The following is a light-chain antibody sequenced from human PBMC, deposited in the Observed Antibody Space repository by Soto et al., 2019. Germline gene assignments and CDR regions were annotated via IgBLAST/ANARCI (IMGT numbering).Light chain of an antibody. J-gene: IGKJ2*01. CDR2: GAS. V-gene: IGKV3-15*01. Sequence: EIVMTQSPATLSVSPGERATLSCRASQSVSSNLAWYQQKPGQAPRLLIYGASTSATGIPARFSGSGSGTEFTLTISSLQSEDLALYYCQQYNNWPPYTFGQGTKLEIK. CDR1: QSVSSN. CDR3: QQYNNWPPYT.